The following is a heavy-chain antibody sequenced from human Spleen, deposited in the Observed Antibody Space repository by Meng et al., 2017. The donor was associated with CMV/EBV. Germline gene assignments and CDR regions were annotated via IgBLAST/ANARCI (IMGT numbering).Heavy chain of an antibody. CDR1: GGTFSSYA. J-gene: IGHJ6*02. V-gene: IGHV1-69*05. CDR3: ARVPGYCSGASCYNYYHAMDV. Sequence: SVKVSCKASGGTFSSYAISWVRQAPGQGLEWMGGIIPIFGTANYAQKFQGRVTITTDESTSTAYMELSSLRSEDTAVYYCARVPGYCSGASCYNYYHAMDVWGQGTTVTVSS. D-gene: IGHD2-2*02. CDR2: IIPIFGTA.